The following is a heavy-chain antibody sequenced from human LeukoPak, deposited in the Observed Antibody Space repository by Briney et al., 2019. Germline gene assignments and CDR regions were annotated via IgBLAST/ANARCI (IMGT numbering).Heavy chain of an antibody. CDR1: GFTFNDYY. D-gene: IGHD3-10*01. CDR2: ISSGGTYT. J-gene: IGHJ4*02. CDR3: GKAGGSYYGSGSDLIDS. V-gene: IGHV3-11*06. Sequence: GGSLRLSCAASGFTFNDYYMNWIRQAPGKGLEWLSYISSGGTYTNYADSVRGRFTIPRDNARNSVHLQMNNLRVEDTAVYYCGKAGGSYYGSGSDLIDSWGQGTLVTVSS.